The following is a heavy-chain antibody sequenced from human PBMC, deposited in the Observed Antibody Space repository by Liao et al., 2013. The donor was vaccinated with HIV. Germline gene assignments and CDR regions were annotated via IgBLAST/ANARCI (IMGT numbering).Heavy chain of an antibody. D-gene: IGHD3-16*01. V-gene: IGHV4-34*01. J-gene: IGHJ3*02. CDR2: ILHSGST. CDR1: GGSFSAYY. CDR3: ARGPKRGRDLLYAFDI. Sequence: QVQLQQWGAGLLKPSETLSLTCAVSGGSFSAYYWSWIRQPPREGGVEWIGEILHSGSTNYNPSLKSRITISVDTSQKQFSLTLNSVTAADTAVFYCARGPKRGRDLLYAFDIWAPGTMVIVSS.